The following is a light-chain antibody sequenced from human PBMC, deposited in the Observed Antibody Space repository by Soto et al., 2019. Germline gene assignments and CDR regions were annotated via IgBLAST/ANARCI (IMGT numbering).Light chain of an antibody. CDR3: QQYGSSPPGLT. CDR2: GAS. J-gene: IGKJ4*01. CDR1: QSVSSSY. V-gene: IGKV3-20*01. Sequence: EIVLTQSPGTLSLSPGERATLSCRASQSVSSSYLAWYQQKPGQAPRLLIYGASSRATGIPDRFSGSGSGTDFTLTISRLEPADFAVYYCQQYGSSPPGLTFGGGTKVELK.